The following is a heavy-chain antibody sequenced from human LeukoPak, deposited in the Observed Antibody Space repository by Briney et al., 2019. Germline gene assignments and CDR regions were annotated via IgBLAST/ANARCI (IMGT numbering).Heavy chain of an antibody. CDR1: GFTFTSYW. Sequence: GGSLRLSCAASGFTFTSYWIGWVRQMPGKGLEWMGIIYPGDSDTRYSPSFQGQVTISADKSISTAYLQWSSLKASDTAMYYCARAPWDILTGYSPLHFDYWGQGTLVTVSS. CDR3: ARAPWDILTGYSPLHFDY. V-gene: IGHV5-51*01. J-gene: IGHJ4*02. CDR2: IYPGDSDT. D-gene: IGHD3-9*01.